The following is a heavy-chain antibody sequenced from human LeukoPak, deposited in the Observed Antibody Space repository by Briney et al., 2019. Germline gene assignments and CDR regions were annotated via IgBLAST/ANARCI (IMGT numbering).Heavy chain of an antibody. CDR3: ARWYQRRGYFDH. CDR1: GFTFSDYY. CDR2: ISNSGSTI. D-gene: IGHD2-2*01. J-gene: IGHJ4*02. V-gene: IGHV3-11*01. Sequence: GGSLRLSCAASGFTFSDYYMSWIRQAPGKGLEWVAYISNSGSTIYYADSVKGRFTISRDNAKNSLYLQMNSLTAEDTAVYYCARWYQRRGYFDHWGQGTLVTVSS.